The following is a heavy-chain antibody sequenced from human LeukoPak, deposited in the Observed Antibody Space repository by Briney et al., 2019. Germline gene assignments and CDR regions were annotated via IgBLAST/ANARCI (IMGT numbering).Heavy chain of an antibody. CDR2: INGSGAST. CDR3: AREMGAY. V-gene: IGHV3-23*01. J-gene: IGHJ4*02. Sequence: GGSLRLSCAASGFTFSSYAMSWVRQAPGKGLEWVSDINGSGASTYYADSVKGRFTISRDNAKNSLYLQMNSLRAEDTAVYYCAREMGAYWGQGTLVTVSS. CDR1: GFTFSSYA. D-gene: IGHD3-16*01.